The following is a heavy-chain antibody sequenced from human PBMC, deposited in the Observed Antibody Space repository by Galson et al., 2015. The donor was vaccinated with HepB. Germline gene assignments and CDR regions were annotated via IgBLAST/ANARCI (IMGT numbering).Heavy chain of an antibody. Sequence: SVKVSCKASGYTFTSYGISWVRQAPGQGLEWMGWISAYNGNTNYAQKLQGRVTMTTDTSTSTAYMELRSLRSDDTAVYYCARDRLVGATQLYWYFDLWGRGTLVTVSS. D-gene: IGHD1-26*01. CDR2: ISAYNGNT. V-gene: IGHV1-18*01. J-gene: IGHJ2*01. CDR3: ARDRLVGATQLYWYFDL. CDR1: GYTFTSYG.